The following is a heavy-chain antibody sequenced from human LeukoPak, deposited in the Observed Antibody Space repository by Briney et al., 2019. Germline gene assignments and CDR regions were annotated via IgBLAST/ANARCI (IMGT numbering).Heavy chain of an antibody. CDR3: ARDRTYSGSPDGRSHFNS. Sequence: GRSLRLSCAASGFTFNKYGMHWVRQVPGKGLEWVAVIWSNGGETYYADSVRGRFTISRDNSENMVDLQMNSLRAEDTAVYYCARDRTYSGSPDGRSHFNSWGQGTLVTVSS. D-gene: IGHD5-12*01. CDR2: IWSNGGET. CDR1: GFTFNKYG. V-gene: IGHV3-33*01. J-gene: IGHJ4*02.